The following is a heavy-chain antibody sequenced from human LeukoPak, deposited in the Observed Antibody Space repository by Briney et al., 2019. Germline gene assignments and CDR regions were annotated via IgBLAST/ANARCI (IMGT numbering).Heavy chain of an antibody. J-gene: IGHJ6*03. D-gene: IGHD6-13*01. CDR2: IYYSGST. CDR1: GGSISSYY. Sequence: SETLSLTCTVSGGSISSYYWSWLRQPPGKGLDWIGYIYYSGSTNYNPSLKSRVTISVDTSKNQFSVKLSSVTAADTAVYYCARGIAAAAAKYYYYYYMDVWGKGTTVTVSS. CDR3: ARGIAAAAAKYYYYYYMDV. V-gene: IGHV4-59*01.